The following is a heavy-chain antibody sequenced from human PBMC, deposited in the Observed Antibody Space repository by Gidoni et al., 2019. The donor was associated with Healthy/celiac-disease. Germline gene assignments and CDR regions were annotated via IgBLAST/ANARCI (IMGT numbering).Heavy chain of an antibody. CDR2: ISYDGSNK. CDR1: GFPFSGYA. D-gene: IGHD3-3*01. CDR3: ARVTQLRFLEWLFYY. V-gene: IGHV3-30*01. Sequence: QVQLVESGGGVVQPGRSLRLSCSASGFPFSGYAMHWVRQAPGKGLEWVAVISYDGSNKYYADSVKGRFTISRDNSKNTLYLQMNSLRAEDTAVYYCARVTQLRFLEWLFYYWGQGTLVTVSS. J-gene: IGHJ4*02.